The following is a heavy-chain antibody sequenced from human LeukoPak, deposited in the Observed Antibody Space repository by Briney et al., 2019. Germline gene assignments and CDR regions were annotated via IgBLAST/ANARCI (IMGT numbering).Heavy chain of an antibody. J-gene: IGHJ4*02. CDR2: ISWNSGSI. CDR1: GFTFDDYA. Sequence: PGRSLRLSCAASGFTFDDYAMHWVRQAPGKGLEWVSGISWNSGSIGYADSVKGRFTISRDNAKNSLYLQMNSLRAEDTALYYCAKGKDYGGNSDAFDYWGQGTLVTVSS. CDR3: AKGKDYGGNSDAFDY. D-gene: IGHD4-23*01. V-gene: IGHV3-9*01.